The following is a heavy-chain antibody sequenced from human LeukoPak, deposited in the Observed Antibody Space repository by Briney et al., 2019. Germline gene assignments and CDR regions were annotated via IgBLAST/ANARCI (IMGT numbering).Heavy chain of an antibody. CDR2: IKQDGSEK. J-gene: IGHJ4*02. V-gene: IGHV3-7*01. Sequence: GGSLRLSCAASGFTFSSYWMSWVRQAPGKGLEWVANIKQDGSEKYYVDPVKGRFTISRDNAKNSLYLQMNSLRAEDTAVYYCARGLNVDTAMGRLGDWGQGALVTVSS. D-gene: IGHD5-18*01. CDR1: GFTFSSYW. CDR3: ARGLNVDTAMGRLGD.